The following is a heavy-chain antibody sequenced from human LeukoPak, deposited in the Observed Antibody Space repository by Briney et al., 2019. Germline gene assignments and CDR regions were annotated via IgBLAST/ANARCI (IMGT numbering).Heavy chain of an antibody. D-gene: IGHD5-18*01. V-gene: IGHV4-34*01. CDR1: GGSFSGYY. CDR2: INHSGST. CDR3: ARAGAMGWFDP. Sequence: SETLSLTCAVSGGSFSGYYWSWIRQSPGKGLEWIGEINHSGSTNYNPSLKSRVTIFVDTSKNQFSLKLRSVTAADTAVYYCARAGAMGWFDPWGQGTLVTVSS. J-gene: IGHJ5*02.